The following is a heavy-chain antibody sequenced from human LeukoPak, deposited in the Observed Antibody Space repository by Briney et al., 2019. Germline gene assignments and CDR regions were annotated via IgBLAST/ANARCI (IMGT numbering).Heavy chain of an antibody. CDR2: IYSSGST. CDR3: ARADPNASGYFYRFNWFDP. D-gene: IGHD3-10*01. Sequence: PSETLSLTCTVSGGSISSYYWTWVRQPPGKGLEWIGNIYSSGSTDYNPSLKSRVNISLDTSKFQFSLRLNSVTAADTAVYYCARADPNASGYFYRFNWFDPWGQGTLVTVSS. V-gene: IGHV4-59*01. CDR1: GGSISSYY. J-gene: IGHJ5*02.